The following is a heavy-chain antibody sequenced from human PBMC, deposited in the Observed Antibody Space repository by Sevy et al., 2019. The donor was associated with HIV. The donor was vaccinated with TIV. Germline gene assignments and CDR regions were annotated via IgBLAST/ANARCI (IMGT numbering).Heavy chain of an antibody. Sequence: SETLSLTCIVSGGSISSSLYYWGWIRQPPGKGLEWIATRYYTGSIYYNPSLRTRLTISADSSQNQFSLKLSSVTAADTALYFCARTQGGSTDGGDSSSYYYEGDHYFDLWGQGLLVTVSS. J-gene: IGHJ4*02. V-gene: IGHV4-39*01. D-gene: IGHD3-22*01. CDR3: ARTQGGSTDGGDSSSYYYEGDHYFDL. CDR1: GGSISSSLYY. CDR2: RYYTGSI.